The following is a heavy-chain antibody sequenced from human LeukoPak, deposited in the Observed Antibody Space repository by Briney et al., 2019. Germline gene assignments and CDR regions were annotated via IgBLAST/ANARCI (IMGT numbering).Heavy chain of an antibody. V-gene: IGHV1-46*01. Sequence: GASVKVSCKASGYTFTSYYMHWVRQAPGQGLEWMGIINPSGGSTSYAQKFQGRVTMTRDTSTSTVYMELSSLRSEDTAVYYCARGRRSGNAYDAFDIWGQGTMVTVSS. CDR1: GYTFTSYY. CDR2: INPSGGST. CDR3: ARGRRSGNAYDAFDI. D-gene: IGHD3-3*01. J-gene: IGHJ3*02.